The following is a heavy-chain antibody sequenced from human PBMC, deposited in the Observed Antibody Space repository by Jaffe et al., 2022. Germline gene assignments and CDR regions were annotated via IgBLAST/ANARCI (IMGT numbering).Heavy chain of an antibody. J-gene: IGHJ1*01. D-gene: IGHD3-3*01. CDR3: ARDHRDYDFWSGYYLEYFQH. CDR1: GFTFSDYY. CDR2: ISSSGSTI. V-gene: IGHV3-11*01. Sequence: QVQLVESGGGLVKPGGSLRLSCAASGFTFSDYYMSWIRQAPGKGLEWVSYISSSGSTIYYADSVKGRFTISRDNAKNSLYLQMNSLRAEDTAVYYCARDHRDYDFWSGYYLEYFQHWGQGTLVTVSS.